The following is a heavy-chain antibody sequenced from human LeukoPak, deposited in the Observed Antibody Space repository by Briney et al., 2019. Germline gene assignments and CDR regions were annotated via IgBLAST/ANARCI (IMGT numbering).Heavy chain of an antibody. Sequence: GRSLRLSCAASGFTFSSYAMHWVRQAPGKGLEWVAVISYDGSNKYYADSVKGRFIISRDNSKNTLYLQMNSLRAEDTAVYYCAREIDYWGQGTLVTVSS. CDR1: GFTFSSYA. J-gene: IGHJ4*02. V-gene: IGHV3-30*04. CDR3: AREIDY. CDR2: ISYDGSNK.